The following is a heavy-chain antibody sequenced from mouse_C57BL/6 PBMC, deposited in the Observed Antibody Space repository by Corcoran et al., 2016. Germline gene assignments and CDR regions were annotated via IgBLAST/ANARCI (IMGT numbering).Heavy chain of an antibody. CDR1: GYSLTSGSY. CDR3: ARGKRSDWYFDV. J-gene: IGHJ1*03. Sequence: DVQLPESGAGLVKPSQCLSLTCSVTGYSLTSGSYCNWIRQFPGNQLEWVGYISYDGCNNYNPSLKNRISITRDTSKNQFFLKLNSVTTEDTATYYSARGKRSDWYFDVWGTGTTVTVSS. D-gene: IGHD1-1*01. V-gene: IGHV3-6*01. CDR2: ISYDGCN.